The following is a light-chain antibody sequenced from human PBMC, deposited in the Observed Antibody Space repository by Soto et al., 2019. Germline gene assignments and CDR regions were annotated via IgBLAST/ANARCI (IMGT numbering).Light chain of an antibody. CDR1: SSNIGSNT. CDR2: SNN. V-gene: IGLV1-44*01. Sequence: QSVLTQPPSASGTPGQRVTISCSGSSSNIGSNTVNWYQQLPGTAPKVLIYSNNQRPSGVPDRFSGSKSGTSASLAIRGLQSEDGADYYCAAWDDSLNGWVFGGGTKVTVL. CDR3: AAWDDSLNGWV. J-gene: IGLJ3*02.